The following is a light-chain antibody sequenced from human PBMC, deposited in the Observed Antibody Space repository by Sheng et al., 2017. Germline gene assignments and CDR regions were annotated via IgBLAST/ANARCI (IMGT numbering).Light chain of an antibody. CDR1: QSVSNY. Sequence: EIVLTQSPATLSLSPGEGATLSCRASQSVSNYLAWYQQKPGQAPRLLIYDASNRASDIPVRFSGSGSGTDFTLTISSLEPEDFAVYYCQQRSTWPLSFGGGTKVEI. J-gene: IGKJ4*01. V-gene: IGKV3-11*01. CDR3: QQRSTWPLS. CDR2: DAS.